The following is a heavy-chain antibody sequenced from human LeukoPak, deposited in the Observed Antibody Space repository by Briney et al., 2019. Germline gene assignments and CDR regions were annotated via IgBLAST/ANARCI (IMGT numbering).Heavy chain of an antibody. CDR1: GGSISSSSYY. D-gene: IGHD4-17*01. CDR2: IYYSGST. Sequence: SETLSLTCTVSGGSISSSSYYWGWIRQPPGKGLEWIGSIYYSGSTYYNPSLKSRVTISVDTSKNQFSLKLSSVTAADTAVYYCARVSGHYYGDHRYFDYWGQGTLVTVSS. CDR3: ARVSGHYYGDHRYFDY. V-gene: IGHV4-39*07. J-gene: IGHJ4*02.